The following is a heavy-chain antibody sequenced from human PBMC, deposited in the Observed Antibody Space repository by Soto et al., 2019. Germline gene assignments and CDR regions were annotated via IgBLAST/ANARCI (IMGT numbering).Heavy chain of an antibody. CDR3: ARVIHNWQGYIYFDS. J-gene: IGHJ5*01. CDR1: GGSLSSGDYY. Sequence: KTSETLSLTCTVSGGSLSSGDYYWSWIRQPPGKGLEWIGYIYHSGSTYDSPSLRSRVTMSADTSKNQFSLKLSSMTAADTAVYYCARVIHNWQGYIYFDSWGQGSLVTVSS. D-gene: IGHD1-1*01. CDR2: IYHSGST. V-gene: IGHV4-30-4*01.